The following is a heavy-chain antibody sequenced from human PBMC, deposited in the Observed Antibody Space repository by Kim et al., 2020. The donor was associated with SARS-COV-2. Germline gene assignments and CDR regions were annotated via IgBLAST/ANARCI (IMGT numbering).Heavy chain of an antibody. CDR2: IIPIFGTA. V-gene: IGHV1-69*13. J-gene: IGHJ6*02. D-gene: IGHD3-22*01. Sequence: SVKVSCKASGGTFSSYAISWVRQAPGQGLEWMGGIIPIFGTANYAQKFQGRVTITADESTSTAHMELSSLRSEDTAVYYCASKYYYDSSGYYNHDPYGMDVWGQGTTVTVSS. CDR3: ASKYYYDSSGYYNHDPYGMDV. CDR1: GGTFSSYA.